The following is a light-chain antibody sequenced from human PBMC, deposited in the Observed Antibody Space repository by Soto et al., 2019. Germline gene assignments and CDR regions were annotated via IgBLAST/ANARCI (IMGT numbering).Light chain of an antibody. CDR3: SSYSGGNTWVV. V-gene: IGLV2-23*02. CDR1: SSDVGGYNL. J-gene: IGLJ2*01. Sequence: QSALTQFASVSGSPGQSITISCTGTSSDVGGYNLVSWYQQHPDKAPKLIIFGVSKRPSGVSNRFSGSKSGNTASLTISGLQSEDEADYYCSSYSGGNTWVVFGGGTKLTVL. CDR2: GVS.